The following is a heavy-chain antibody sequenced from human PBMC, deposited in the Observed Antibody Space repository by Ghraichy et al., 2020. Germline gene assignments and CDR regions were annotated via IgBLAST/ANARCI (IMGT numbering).Heavy chain of an antibody. CDR2: ISGSGGST. CDR3: AKDLEEPDSGSYPIY. CDR1: GFTFSSYA. V-gene: IGHV3-23*01. J-gene: IGHJ4*02. D-gene: IGHD3-10*01. Sequence: GESLNISCAASGFTFSSYAMSWVRQAPGKGLEWVSAISGSGGSTYYADSVKGRFTISRDNSKNTLYLQMNSLRAEDTAVYYCAKDLEEPDSGSYPIYWGQGTLVTVSS.